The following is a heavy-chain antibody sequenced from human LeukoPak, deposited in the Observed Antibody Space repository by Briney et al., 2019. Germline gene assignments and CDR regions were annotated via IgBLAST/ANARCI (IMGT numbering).Heavy chain of an antibody. CDR2: IYYSGST. D-gene: IGHD3-9*01. V-gene: IGHV4-59*01. CDR3: ARVDDILTPYAFDI. Sequence: SETLSLTCAVSGGAISSYYWSWIRQPPGKGLEWIGDIYYSGSTNYNPSLKSRVPISVDTSKNQFSLKLSSVTAADTAVYYCARVDDILTPYAFDIWGQGTMVTVSS. J-gene: IGHJ3*02. CDR1: GGAISSYY.